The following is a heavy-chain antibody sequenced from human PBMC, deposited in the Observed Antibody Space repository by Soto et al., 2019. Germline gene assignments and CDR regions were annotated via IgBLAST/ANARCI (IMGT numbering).Heavy chain of an antibody. D-gene: IGHD6-19*01. Sequence: ASVKVSCKASGYTFTSYGISWVRQAPGQGLEWMGWMNPSTGNTDNAQKFQGRLTMTRNTSISTAYMELSSLRFEDTALYYCARGRIVVAGGFDPWGQGTLVTVSS. CDR1: GYTFTSYG. V-gene: IGHV1-8*02. J-gene: IGHJ5*02. CDR3: ARGRIVVAGGFDP. CDR2: MNPSTGNT.